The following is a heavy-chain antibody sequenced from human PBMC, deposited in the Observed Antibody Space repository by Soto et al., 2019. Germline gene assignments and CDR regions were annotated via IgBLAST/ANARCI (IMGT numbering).Heavy chain of an antibody. CDR2: IISIFGTA. CDR1: GGTFSSYA. D-gene: IGHD6-6*01. Sequence: ASVKVSCKASGGTFSSYAISWVRQAPGQGLEWMGGIISIFGTANYAQKFQGRVTITADESTSTAYMELSSLRSEDTAVYYCARTLSSSPYYYGMDVWGQGTTVTVSS. J-gene: IGHJ6*02. CDR3: ARTLSSSPYYYGMDV. V-gene: IGHV1-69*13.